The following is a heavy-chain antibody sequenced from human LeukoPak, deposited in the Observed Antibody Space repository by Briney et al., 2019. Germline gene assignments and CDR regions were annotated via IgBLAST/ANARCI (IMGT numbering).Heavy chain of an antibody. CDR2: INSNNGGT. D-gene: IGHD2-2*01. V-gene: IGHV1-2*02. CDR1: GYTFIAYY. Sequence: ASVKVSCKASGYTFIAYYMHWVRQAPGQGLEWVGWINSNNGGTNYAQNFQGRVTMTRDTSISTAYLDLSWLRSDDTAVYYCARAGDIVVPPSSMGIDYWGRGTLVTVSS. J-gene: IGHJ4*02. CDR3: ARAGDIVVPPSSMGIDY.